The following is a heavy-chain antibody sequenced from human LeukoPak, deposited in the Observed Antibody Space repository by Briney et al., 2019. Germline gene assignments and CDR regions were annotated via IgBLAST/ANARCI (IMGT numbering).Heavy chain of an antibody. CDR3: ARGVVQAFDI. CDR1: GFTFSSYG. J-gene: IGHJ3*02. D-gene: IGHD3-3*01. Sequence: GRSLRLSCAASGFTFSSYGMHWVRQAPGKGLEWVAVIWYDGSNKYYADSVKGRFTISRDSSKNTLYLQMNSLRAEDTAVYYCARGVVQAFDIWGQGTMVTVSS. CDR2: IWYDGSNK. V-gene: IGHV3-33*01.